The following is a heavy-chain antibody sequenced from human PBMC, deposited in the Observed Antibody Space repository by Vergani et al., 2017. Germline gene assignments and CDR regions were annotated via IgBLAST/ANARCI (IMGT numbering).Heavy chain of an antibody. CDR3: AKNYGSGSYFYGDGMDV. J-gene: IGHJ6*02. Sequence: EVQLVESGGGLVKPGGSLRLSCAASGFMFSAYNMNWVRQAPGKGLEWVSAISGSGGSTYYADSVKGRFTISRDNSKNTLYLQMNSLRAEDTAVYYCAKNYGSGSYFYGDGMDVWGQGTTVTVSS. CDR2: ISGSGGST. CDR1: GFMFSAYN. V-gene: IGHV3-23*04. D-gene: IGHD3-10*01.